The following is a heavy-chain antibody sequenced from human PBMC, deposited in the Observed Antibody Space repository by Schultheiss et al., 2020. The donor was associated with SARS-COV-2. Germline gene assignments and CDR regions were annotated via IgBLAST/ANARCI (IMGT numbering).Heavy chain of an antibody. CDR2: INHSGST. CDR1: GGSFSGYY. CDR3: AKATIAPGGYYFDY. D-gene: IGHD5-24*01. J-gene: IGHJ4*02. V-gene: IGHV4-34*01. Sequence: SETLSLTCAVYGGSFSGYYWSWIRQPPGKGLEWIGEINHSGSTNYNPSLKSRVTISVDTSKNQFSLKLSSVTAADTGVYYCAKATIAPGGYYFDYWGPGTLVTVSS.